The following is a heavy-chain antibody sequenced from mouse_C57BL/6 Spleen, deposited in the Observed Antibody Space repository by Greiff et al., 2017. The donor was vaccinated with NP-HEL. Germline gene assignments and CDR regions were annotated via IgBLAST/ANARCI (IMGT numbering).Heavy chain of an antibody. CDR1: GYAFTNYL. V-gene: IGHV1-54*01. CDR2: INPGSGGT. CDR3: AILGAPVEFAY. Sequence: VKLQESGAELVRPGTSVKVSCKASGYAFTNYLIEWVKQRPGQGLEWIGVINPGSGGTNYNEKFKGKATLTADKSSSTAYMQLSSLTSEDSAVYFCAILGAPVEFAYWGQGTLVTVSA. J-gene: IGHJ3*01. D-gene: IGHD1-1*01.